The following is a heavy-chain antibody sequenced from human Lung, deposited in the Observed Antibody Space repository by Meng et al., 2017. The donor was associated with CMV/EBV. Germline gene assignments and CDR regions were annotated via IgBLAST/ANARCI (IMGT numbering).Heavy chain of an antibody. D-gene: IGHD2-2*02. V-gene: IGHV4-34*01. CDR3: ARGGYCSSTSCYKLYRNWFDP. CDR1: GGSFSGYY. J-gene: IGHJ5*02. CDR2: INHSGST. Sequence: LXCAVYGGSFSGYYWSWIRQPPGKGLEWIGEINHSGSTNYNPSLKSRVTISVDTSKNQFSLKLSSVTAADTAVYYCARGGYCSSTSCYKLYRNWFDPXGQGXLVTVSS.